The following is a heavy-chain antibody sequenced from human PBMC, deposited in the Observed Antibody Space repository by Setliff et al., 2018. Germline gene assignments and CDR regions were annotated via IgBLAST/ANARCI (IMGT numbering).Heavy chain of an antibody. CDR1: GGSISSGGYY. J-gene: IGHJ3*02. V-gene: IGHV4-31*03. D-gene: IGHD1-26*01. CDR3: ARDRRIVGARHAFDI. Sequence: TLSLPCTVSGGSISSGGYYWSWIRQHPGKGLEWIGYIYYSGSTYYNPSVKSRVTISVDTSKNQFSLKLSSVTAADTAVYYCARDRRIVGARHAFDIWGQGTMVTVSS. CDR2: IYYSGST.